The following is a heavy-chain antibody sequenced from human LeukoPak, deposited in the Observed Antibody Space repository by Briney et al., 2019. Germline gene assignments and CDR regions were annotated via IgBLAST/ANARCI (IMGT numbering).Heavy chain of an antibody. V-gene: IGHV3-23*01. D-gene: IGHD6-19*01. J-gene: IGHJ4*02. CDR3: AKDLPVYSSGWFDY. CDR1: GFTFSSYA. CDR2: ISGSGGST. Sequence: PGGSLRLSXAASGFTFSSYAMSWVCQAPGKGLEWVSAISGSGGSTYYADSVKGRFTISRDNSKNTLYLQMNSLRAEDTAVYYCAKDLPVYSSGWFDYWGQGTLVTVSS.